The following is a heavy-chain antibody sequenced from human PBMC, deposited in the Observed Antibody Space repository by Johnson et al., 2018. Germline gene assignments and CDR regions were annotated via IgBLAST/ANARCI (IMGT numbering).Heavy chain of an antibody. Sequence: VQLLESGGGVVQPGRSLRLSCAASGFTFSSYAMHWVRQAPGKGLEWVSASSGRGGSTYYADSVKGRFTISRDNSKNTLYLQMNSLRAEDTAVYYCARARSWGIQLYYYYYGMDVWGQGTTVTVSS. J-gene: IGHJ6*02. CDR2: SSGRGGST. CDR3: ARARSWGIQLYYYYYGMDV. D-gene: IGHD5-18*01. CDR1: GFTFSSYA. V-gene: IGHV3-23*01.